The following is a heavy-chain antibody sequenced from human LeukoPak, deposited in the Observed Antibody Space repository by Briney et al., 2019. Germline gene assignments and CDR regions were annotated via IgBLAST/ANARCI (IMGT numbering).Heavy chain of an antibody. Sequence: SETLSLTCTVFGGSISPYYWSWVRQPPGKGLEWIGYVSYNGNTDYNPSLKSRLIISIDTSQNQFSLKLNSVTAADTAVYYCVREILYCSGGSCYRGPFDNWGQGTLVTVSA. J-gene: IGHJ4*02. CDR3: VREILYCSGGSCYRGPFDN. CDR1: GGSISPYY. CDR2: VSYNGNT. V-gene: IGHV4-59*12. D-gene: IGHD2-15*01.